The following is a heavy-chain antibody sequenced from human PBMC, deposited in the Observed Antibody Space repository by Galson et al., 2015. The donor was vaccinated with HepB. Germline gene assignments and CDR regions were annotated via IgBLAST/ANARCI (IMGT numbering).Heavy chain of an antibody. Sequence: SLRLSCAASGYIFGNYGMHWVRQAPGKGLEWVAVIWYDGSKKYYADSVKGRFTISRDNSRNTLFLQMNSLRAEDTAVYYCARDLISPGVLDYWGQGTLVTVSS. V-gene: IGHV3-33*01. CDR2: IWYDGSKK. D-gene: IGHD2-8*01. J-gene: IGHJ4*02. CDR3: ARDLISPGVLDY. CDR1: GYIFGNYG.